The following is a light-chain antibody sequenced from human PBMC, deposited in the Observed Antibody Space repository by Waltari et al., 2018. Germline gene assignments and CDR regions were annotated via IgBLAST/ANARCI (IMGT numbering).Light chain of an antibody. CDR3: HSLNSVGNGYV. Sequence: SNELTQPPSVSVSPGQTARITCSGDALPTQYASWYQQKSGQAPVLVIYEDITRPSGIPERFSGSSSGTVDTLTISGAQVEDEADYYCHSLNSVGNGYVFGTGTKFTVL. CDR1: ALPTQY. CDR2: EDI. V-gene: IGLV3-10*01. J-gene: IGLJ1*01.